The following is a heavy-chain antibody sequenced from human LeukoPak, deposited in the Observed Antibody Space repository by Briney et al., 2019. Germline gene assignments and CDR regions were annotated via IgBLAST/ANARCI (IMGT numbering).Heavy chain of an antibody. V-gene: IGHV1-46*01. CDR2: IYPSDGST. Sequence: ASVKVSCKASGYTFTSYYIHWVRQAPGQGLEWMGMIYPSDGSTSYAQKFQGRVTVTRDTSTSTVHMELSGLRSEDTAVYYCARDQEAFDYWGQGTLVTVSS. CDR1: GYTFTSYY. J-gene: IGHJ4*02. CDR3: ARDQEAFDY.